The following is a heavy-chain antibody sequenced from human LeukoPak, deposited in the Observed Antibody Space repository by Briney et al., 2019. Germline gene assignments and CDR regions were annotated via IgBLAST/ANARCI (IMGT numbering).Heavy chain of an antibody. CDR1: GFTFSMDW. Sequence: GGSLRLSCAASGFTFSMDWMQWVRQAPGKGLVWVSRLNSDGSSTDYADSVKGRFTISRDNSKNTLYLQMNSLGAEDTAVYYCAKGHRYCTSGNCNSAVDYWGQGTLVTVSS. V-gene: IGHV3-74*01. CDR3: AKGHRYCTSGNCNSAVDY. CDR2: LNSDGSST. D-gene: IGHD2-15*01. J-gene: IGHJ4*02.